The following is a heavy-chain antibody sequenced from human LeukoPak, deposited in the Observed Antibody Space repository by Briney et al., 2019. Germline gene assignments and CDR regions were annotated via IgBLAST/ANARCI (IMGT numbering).Heavy chain of an antibody. V-gene: IGHV3-23*01. J-gene: IGHJ4*02. CDR2: VSPSGDIT. Sequence: GGSLRLSCAASGFIFSSHGMNWVRQAPGKGLEWVSGVSPSGDITYYADSVKGRFTISRDNSKNTLYLQMNSLRAEDTAVYYCARDGGSYDLDYWGQGTLVTVSS. CDR3: ARDGGSYDLDY. D-gene: IGHD1-26*01. CDR1: GFIFSSHG.